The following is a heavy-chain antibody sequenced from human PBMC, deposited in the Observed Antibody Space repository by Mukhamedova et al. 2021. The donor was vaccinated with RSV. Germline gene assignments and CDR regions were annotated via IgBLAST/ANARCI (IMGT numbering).Heavy chain of an antibody. CDR2: ISYDGSNK. D-gene: IGHD5-18*01. V-gene: IGHV3-30*18. Sequence: EWVAVISYDGSNKYYADSVKGRFTISRDNSKNTLYLQMNSLRAEDMAVYYCAKGDTAMGTGGFDYWGQGTLVTVSS. J-gene: IGHJ4*02. CDR3: AKGDTAMGTGGFDY.